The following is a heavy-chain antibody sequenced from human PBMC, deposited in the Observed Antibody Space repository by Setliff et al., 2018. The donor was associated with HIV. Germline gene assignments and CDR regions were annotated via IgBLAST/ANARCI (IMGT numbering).Heavy chain of an antibody. J-gene: IGHJ6*02. CDR2: INSGGRT. CDR3: ARSDSSGWYPDGMDI. CDR1: GFTFSNYW. V-gene: IGHV3-53*05. Sequence: SLRLSCAASGFTFSNYWMHWVRQAPGKGPVWVARINSGGRTYYADFVKGRFTISRDDSKNTLYLQMNSLRGEDTAVYYCARSDSSGWYPDGMDIWGQGTTVTVSS. D-gene: IGHD6-19*01.